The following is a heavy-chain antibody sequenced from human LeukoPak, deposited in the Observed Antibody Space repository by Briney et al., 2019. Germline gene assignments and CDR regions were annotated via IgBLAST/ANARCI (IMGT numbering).Heavy chain of an antibody. V-gene: IGHV4-34*01. D-gene: IGHD6-6*01. CDR1: GGSFSDVY. CDR3: ARTSTSPKARFDY. CDR2: VRHSGRT. Sequence: PSETLSLTCGVSGGSFSDVYWSWIRQSPGKGLEWIGKVRHSGRTDYNPPLQSRVTISVDTPKNQFSLKLNSVTAADSAVYYCARTSTSPKARFDYWGRGTLVTVSS. J-gene: IGHJ4*02.